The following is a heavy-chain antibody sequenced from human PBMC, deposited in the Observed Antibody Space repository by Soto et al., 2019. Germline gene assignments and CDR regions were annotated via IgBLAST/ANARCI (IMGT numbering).Heavy chain of an antibody. Sequence: QVQLVQSGAEVKKPGSSVKLSCKTSGGTFRNYAINWVRQAPGQGLEWMGGSIPVFGTANYAQTFQGRFTITADESTITAYMELSSLRSEDTAVYYCAIPVPEQQLVRGAVDHLGQGTLVTVAS. D-gene: IGHD6-13*01. CDR2: SIPVFGTA. V-gene: IGHV1-69*01. CDR1: GGTFRNYA. CDR3: AIPVPEQQLVRGAVDH. J-gene: IGHJ1*01.